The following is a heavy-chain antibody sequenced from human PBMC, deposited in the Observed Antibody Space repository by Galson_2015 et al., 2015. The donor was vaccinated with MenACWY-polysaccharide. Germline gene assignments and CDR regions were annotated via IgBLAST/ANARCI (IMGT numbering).Heavy chain of an antibody. D-gene: IGHD3-22*01. CDR1: GFTFNIYD. J-gene: IGHJ3*02. V-gene: IGHV3-23*01. Sequence: SLRLSCAASGFTFNIYDMSWVRQAPGKGLEWVSGTSGSGSKTFYADSVKGRFTMSRDNSQNTLYLQMNSLRAEDTAIYFCAKAHYDSSGYGFPEIWGQGTMVTVSS. CDR2: TSGSGSKT. CDR3: AKAHYDSSGYGFPEI.